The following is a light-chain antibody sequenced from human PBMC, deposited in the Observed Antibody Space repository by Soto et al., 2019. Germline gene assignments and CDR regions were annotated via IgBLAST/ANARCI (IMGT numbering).Light chain of an antibody. CDR3: VSYTSTTTLV. J-gene: IGLJ2*01. CDR2: GVD. V-gene: IGLV2-14*03. Sequence: QPVLTQPASVSGSPGQSITISCTGTSSDVGGYKYVSWYQHQPGKAPKLMFYGVDNRPSGVSNRFSASKSGNTASLTISGLQAEDEAEYYCVSYTSTTTLVFGGGTKLTVL. CDR1: SSDVGGYKY.